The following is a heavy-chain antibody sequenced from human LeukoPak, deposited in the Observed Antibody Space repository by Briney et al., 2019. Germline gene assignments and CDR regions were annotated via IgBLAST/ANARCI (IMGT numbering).Heavy chain of an antibody. V-gene: IGHV4-4*07. CDR2: IYTSGST. Sequence: PSETLSLTCTVSGGSISSYYWSWIRQPAEKGLEWIGRIYTSGSTNYNPSLKSRVTMSVDTSKNQFSLKLSSVTAADTAVYYCARSPTEYYYDSSGYYPDAFDIWGQGTMVTVSS. J-gene: IGHJ3*02. D-gene: IGHD3-22*01. CDR1: GGSISSYY. CDR3: ARSPTEYYYDSSGYYPDAFDI.